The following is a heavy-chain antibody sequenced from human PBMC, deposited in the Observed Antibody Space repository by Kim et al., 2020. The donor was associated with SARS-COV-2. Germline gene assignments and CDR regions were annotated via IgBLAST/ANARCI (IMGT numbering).Heavy chain of an antibody. D-gene: IGHD6-13*01. CDR3: GRETAQQGSYYMDV. V-gene: IGHV3-74*01. Sequence: AHSVKGRLTSTRDHAKNTLYLQMNSLRDEDTAVYYCGRETAQQGSYYMDVWGQGTTVTVSS. J-gene: IGHJ6*03.